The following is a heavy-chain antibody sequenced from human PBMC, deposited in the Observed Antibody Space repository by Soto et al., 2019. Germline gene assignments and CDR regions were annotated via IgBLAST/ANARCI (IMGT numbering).Heavy chain of an antibody. CDR2: TNPNSGGT. D-gene: IGHD4-17*01. Sequence: ASVKVSCKASGYTFTGYYMHWVRQAPGQGPEWMGWTNPNSGGTNYAQEFRGRVTLTRDTSISTAYMELSRLRSDDTALYYCARDYGDAFDIWGQGTMVTVSS. J-gene: IGHJ3*02. V-gene: IGHV1-2*02. CDR3: ARDYGDAFDI. CDR1: GYTFTGYY.